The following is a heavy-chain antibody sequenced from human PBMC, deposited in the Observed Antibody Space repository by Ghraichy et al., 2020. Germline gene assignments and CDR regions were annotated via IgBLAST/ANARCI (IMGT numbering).Heavy chain of an antibody. CDR2: IYSGGST. CDR1: GFTVSSNY. J-gene: IGHJ5*02. Sequence: GGSLRLSCAASGFTVSSNYMSWVRQAPGKGLEWVSVIYSGGSTYYADSVKGRFTISRDNSKNTLYLQMNSLRAEDTAVYYCARDPLIAAAGTGLPYYYDSSGYYPWGQGTLVTVSS. CDR3: ARDPLIAAAGTGLPYYYDSSGYYP. V-gene: IGHV3-66*01. D-gene: IGHD3-22*01.